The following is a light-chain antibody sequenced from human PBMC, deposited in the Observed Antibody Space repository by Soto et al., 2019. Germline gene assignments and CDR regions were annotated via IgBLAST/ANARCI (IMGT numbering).Light chain of an antibody. V-gene: IGLV2-23*02. J-gene: IGLJ3*02. CDR3: CSYAGSSRV. CDR1: SSDVGSYNL. CDR2: EVS. Sequence: QSALTQPASVSGSPGQSITISCTGTSSDVGSYNLVSWYHQHPGKAPKLMIYEVSKRPSGVSNRFSGSKSGNTASLTISGLQAEDEADYYCCSYAGSSRVFGGGTQLTVL.